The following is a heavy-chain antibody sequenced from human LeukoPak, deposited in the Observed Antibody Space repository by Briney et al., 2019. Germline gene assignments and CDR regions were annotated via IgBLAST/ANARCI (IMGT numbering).Heavy chain of an antibody. Sequence: ASVKVSCKASGYTFTGYYMHWVRQAPGQGLEWMGWINPNSGGTNYAQKFQGRVTMTRGTSISTAYMELSRLRSDDTAVYYCARANVGATRMGFYWGQGTLVTVSS. D-gene: IGHD1-26*01. CDR1: GYTFTGYY. J-gene: IGHJ4*02. CDR2: INPNSGGT. V-gene: IGHV1-2*02. CDR3: ARANVGATRMGFY.